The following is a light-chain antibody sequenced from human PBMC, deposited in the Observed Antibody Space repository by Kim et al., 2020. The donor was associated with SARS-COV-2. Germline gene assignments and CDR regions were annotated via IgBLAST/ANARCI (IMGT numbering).Light chain of an antibody. CDR3: SSYASSTTRV. CDR2: DVS. V-gene: IGLV2-14*03. J-gene: IGLJ3*02. Sequence: GQSVTISCTGTSSDIGNYKYVSWYQQHPGKAPKLMIYDVSNRPSGVSNRFSGSKSGNTASLTISGLQAEDEADYYCSSYASSTTRVFGGGTQLTVL. CDR1: SSDIGNYKY.